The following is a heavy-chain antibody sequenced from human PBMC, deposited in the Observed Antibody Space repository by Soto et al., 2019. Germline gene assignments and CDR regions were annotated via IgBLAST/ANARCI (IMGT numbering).Heavy chain of an antibody. CDR1: GFTFSNAW. Sequence: EVQLVESGGGLVKPGGSLRLSCAASGFTFSNAWMSWVRQAPGKGLEWVGRIKSKTDGGTTDYAAPVKGRFTISRDDSKNTLYLQMNSLKTEDTAVYYCTTDLKWYYYGSGSYKRIGMDVWGQGTTVTVSS. CDR3: TTDLKWYYYGSGSYKRIGMDV. CDR2: IKSKTDGGTT. J-gene: IGHJ6*02. V-gene: IGHV3-15*01. D-gene: IGHD3-10*01.